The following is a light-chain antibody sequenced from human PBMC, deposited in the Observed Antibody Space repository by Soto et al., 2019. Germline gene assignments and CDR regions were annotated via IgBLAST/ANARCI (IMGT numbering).Light chain of an antibody. CDR2: AAS. V-gene: IGKV1-39*01. CDR1: QGISTY. J-gene: IGKJ1*01. Sequence: DIQMTQSPSSLCASVGDRFTITCRASQGISTYLNWYQKKQGKAPKLLIYAASSLQSGVPSRLSGSGYETDLTLTISSMQNEDFATYSCQQSYSNTWTFGQGTKVDIK. CDR3: QQSYSNTWT.